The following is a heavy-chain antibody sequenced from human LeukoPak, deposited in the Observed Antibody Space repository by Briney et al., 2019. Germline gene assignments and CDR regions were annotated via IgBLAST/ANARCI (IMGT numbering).Heavy chain of an antibody. Sequence: GGSLRLSCAASGFTFSTYSMNWVRQAPGKGLEWVSSITSSSRYIYYADSVKGRFTISRDNAKNSLYLQMNSLRAEDTAVYYCARDPSGYGNYFDYWGQGTLVTVSS. V-gene: IGHV3-21*01. D-gene: IGHD3-10*01. J-gene: IGHJ4*02. CDR2: ITSSSRYI. CDR1: GFTFSTYS. CDR3: ARDPSGYGNYFDY.